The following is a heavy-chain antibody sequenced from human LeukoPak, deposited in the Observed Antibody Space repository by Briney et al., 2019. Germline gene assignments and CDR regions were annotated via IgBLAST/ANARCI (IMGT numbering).Heavy chain of an antibody. CDR2: SGESGGT. D-gene: IGHD1-26*01. Sequence: PETLSLTCAVYGGSLSGHYWSWIRQSPGKGLEWIGESGESGGTKFNPSLKSRVSISADTSKNQFSLKLRSVTAADTAVYYCAKNGQSGFSFDPWGQGTLVTVSS. J-gene: IGHJ5*02. V-gene: IGHV4-34*01. CDR1: GGSLSGHY. CDR3: AKNGQSGFSFDP.